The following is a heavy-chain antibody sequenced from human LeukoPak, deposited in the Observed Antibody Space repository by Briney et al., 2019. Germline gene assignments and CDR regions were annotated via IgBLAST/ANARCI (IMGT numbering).Heavy chain of an antibody. D-gene: IGHD3-22*01. Sequence: GGSLRLSCAASGFTFSSYAMSWVRQAPGKGLEWVSAISGSGGSTYYADSVKGRFTISRDNSKDTLYLQMNSLRAEDTAVYYCAKYDSSLGYFDYWGQGTLVTVSS. V-gene: IGHV3-23*01. CDR3: AKYDSSLGYFDY. J-gene: IGHJ4*02. CDR2: ISGSGGST. CDR1: GFTFSSYA.